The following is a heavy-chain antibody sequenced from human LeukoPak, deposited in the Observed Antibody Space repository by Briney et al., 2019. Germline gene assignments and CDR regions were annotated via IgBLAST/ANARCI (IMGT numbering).Heavy chain of an antibody. J-gene: IGHJ4*02. CDR2: ISAYNGNT. D-gene: IGHD6-6*01. CDR1: GYTFTSYG. CDR3: SRDPWSIAARPCLFDY. V-gene: IGHV1-18*01. Sequence: ASVKVSCKASGYTFTSYGISWVRQAPGQGLEWMGWISAYNGNTDYAQKLQGGVTMTTDTSTSTAYMELRSLRSDDTAVYYCSRDPWSIAARPCLFDYWGQGTLVTVSS.